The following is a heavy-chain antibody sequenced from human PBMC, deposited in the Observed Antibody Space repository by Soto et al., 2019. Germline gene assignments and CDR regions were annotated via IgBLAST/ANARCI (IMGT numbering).Heavy chain of an antibody. D-gene: IGHD2-15*01. V-gene: IGHV1-69*01. CDR2: IIPIFGTA. CDR1: GGTFSSYA. Sequence: QVQLVQSGAEVKKPGSSVKVSCKASGGTFSSYAISWVRQAPGQGLEWMGGIIPIFGTANYAQKFQGRVTITADESTSTAYMELSSLRSEDTAVYYCARDGPLGYCSGGSCYSGWFDPWGQGNLVTVSS. J-gene: IGHJ5*02. CDR3: ARDGPLGYCSGGSCYSGWFDP.